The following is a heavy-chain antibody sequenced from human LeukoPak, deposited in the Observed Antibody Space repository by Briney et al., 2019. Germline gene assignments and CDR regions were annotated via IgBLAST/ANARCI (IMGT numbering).Heavy chain of an antibody. V-gene: IGHV4-39*07. J-gene: IGHJ6*03. CDR3: ARVGYYDSSGYYYYYYMDV. D-gene: IGHD3-22*01. CDR2: IYYSGST. Sequence: SETLSLTCTVSGGSISSSSYYWGWIRQPPGKGLEWIGSIYYSGSTYYNPSLKSRVTISVDTSKNQFSLKLSSVTAADTAVYYCARVGYYDSSGYYYYYYMDVWGKGTTVTVSS. CDR1: GGSISSSSYY.